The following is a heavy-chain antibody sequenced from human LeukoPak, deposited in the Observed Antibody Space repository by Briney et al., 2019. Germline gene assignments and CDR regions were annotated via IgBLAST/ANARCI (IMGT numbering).Heavy chain of an antibody. CDR2: INPSGGST. D-gene: IGHD3-10*01. V-gene: IGHV1-46*01. Sequence: ASVKVSCKASGYTFTSYYMHWVRQAPGQGLEWMGIINPSGGSTSYAQKFQGRVTMTRDMSTSTVYMELSSLRSEETAVYYCARERITMVRGDNAFDIWGQGTMVTVSS. J-gene: IGHJ3*02. CDR1: GYTFTSYY. CDR3: ARERITMVRGDNAFDI.